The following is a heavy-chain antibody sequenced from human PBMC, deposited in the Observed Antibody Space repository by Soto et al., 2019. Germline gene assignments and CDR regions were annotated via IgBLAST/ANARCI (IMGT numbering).Heavy chain of an antibody. D-gene: IGHD3-16*01. CDR3: AKVQAYDYVWGTYYYFDY. CDR2: ISGGGGST. V-gene: IGHV3-23*01. Sequence: PGGSQILSWTSSGFDFSNYCMILVRPAPGKGLEWVSSISGGGGSTYYADSVKGRFTISRDNSKNTLYLQMNSLRAEDTAVYYCAKVQAYDYVWGTYYYFDYWGLGALVTVSS. J-gene: IGHJ4*02. CDR1: GFDFSNYC.